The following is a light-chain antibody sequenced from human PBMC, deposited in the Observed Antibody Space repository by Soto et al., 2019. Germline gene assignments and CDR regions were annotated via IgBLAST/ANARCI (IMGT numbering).Light chain of an antibody. CDR1: NSNIASNT. V-gene: IGLV1-44*01. CDR3: AAWDDTLKRDV. CDR2: YNN. J-gene: IGLJ1*01. Sequence: QSELTQPPSASEAPGQTVSISCSGSNSNIASNTVNWYQHLPGTAPKLLIYYNNQRPSGVPDRFSGSKSGTSASLAISGLQSEDESDYYCAAWDDTLKRDVFGTGTKVTVL.